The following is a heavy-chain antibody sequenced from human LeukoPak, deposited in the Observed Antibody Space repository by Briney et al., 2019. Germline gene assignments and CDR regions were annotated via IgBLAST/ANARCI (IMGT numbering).Heavy chain of an antibody. CDR2: ISWNSGSI. V-gene: IGHV3-9*01. CDR3: AKSPHTAGGSWDYFDY. D-gene: IGHD6-13*01. Sequence: GGSLRLSCAASGFTFDDYAMHWVRQAPGKGLEWVSGISWNSGSIGYADSVKGRFTISRDNAKNSLYLQMNGLRAEDTALYYCAKSPHTAGGSWDYFDYWGQGTLVTVSS. J-gene: IGHJ4*02. CDR1: GFTFDDYA.